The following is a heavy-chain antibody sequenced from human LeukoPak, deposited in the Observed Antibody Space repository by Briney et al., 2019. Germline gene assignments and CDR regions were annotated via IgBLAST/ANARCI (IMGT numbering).Heavy chain of an antibody. CDR1: GFTFSSYS. J-gene: IGHJ4*02. Sequence: GGSLRLSCAASGFTFSSYSMNWVRQAPGKGLEWVAVIWYDGSNKYYADSVKGRFTISRDNSKNTLYLQMNSLRAEDTAVYYCAREGYSSGYYFDYWGQGTLVTVSS. CDR2: IWYDGSNK. V-gene: IGHV3-33*08. D-gene: IGHD3-22*01. CDR3: AREGYSSGYYFDY.